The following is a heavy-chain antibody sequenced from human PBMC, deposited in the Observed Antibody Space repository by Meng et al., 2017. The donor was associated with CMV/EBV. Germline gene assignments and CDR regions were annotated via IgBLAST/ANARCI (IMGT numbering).Heavy chain of an antibody. J-gene: IGHJ6*02. Sequence: SVKVSCKASGGTFSSYAISWVRQAPGQGLEWMGGIIPIFGTANYAQKFQGRVTITTDESTSTAYMELSSLRSEDTAVYYCARADIVVVLAAPRFRYYYYGMDVWGQGTTVTVSS. CDR1: GGTFSSYA. D-gene: IGHD2-2*01. CDR2: IIPIFGTA. CDR3: ARADIVVVLAAPRFRYYYYGMDV. V-gene: IGHV1-69*05.